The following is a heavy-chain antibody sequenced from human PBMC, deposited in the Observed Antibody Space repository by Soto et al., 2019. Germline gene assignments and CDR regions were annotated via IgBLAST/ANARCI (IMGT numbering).Heavy chain of an antibody. CDR1: GYIFVNYG. CDR2: ISPYTGNT. CDR3: VMVDNYVTPTPQDV. V-gene: IGHV1-18*01. D-gene: IGHD3-16*01. Sequence: QVQLVQSGDEVKKPGASVKVSCKASGYIFVNYGIAWVRQAPGQGLEWMGWISPYTGNTHSASKVQGRLTMTTDRSTSTAYMDLGSLTSEDPAVYYCVMVDNYVTPTPQDVWGQGTTVTVSS. J-gene: IGHJ6*02.